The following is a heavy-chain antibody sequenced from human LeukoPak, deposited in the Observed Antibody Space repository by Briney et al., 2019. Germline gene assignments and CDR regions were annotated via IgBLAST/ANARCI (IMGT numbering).Heavy chain of an antibody. D-gene: IGHD3-3*01. CDR1: GLIVSSNY. Sequence: GGSLRLSCAASGLIVSSNYMTWVRQAPGKGLEWVSVIYSGGSIYYADSVKGRFTISRDNSRNTLYLQMNSLRAEDTAVYYCARALSGFDIWGQGHWSPSLQ. CDR3: ARALSGFDI. V-gene: IGHV3-53*01. J-gene: IGHJ3*02. CDR2: IYSGGSI.